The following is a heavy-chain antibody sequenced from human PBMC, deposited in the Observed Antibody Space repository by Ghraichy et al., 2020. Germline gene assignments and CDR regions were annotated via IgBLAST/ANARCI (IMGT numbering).Heavy chain of an antibody. V-gene: IGHV3-33*01. J-gene: IGHJ6*02. CDR1: GFTFSDNG. Sequence: GGSLRLSCEASGFTFSDNGMHWVRHVPGKGLEWVAVIWYDGNNKDYADSVKGRFTISRDNPKNTLFLQMNSLRAEDTAVYYCARDKGAAATTGMDVWGQGTTVTVSS. D-gene: IGHD2-15*01. CDR3: ARDKGAAATTGMDV. CDR2: IWYDGNNK.